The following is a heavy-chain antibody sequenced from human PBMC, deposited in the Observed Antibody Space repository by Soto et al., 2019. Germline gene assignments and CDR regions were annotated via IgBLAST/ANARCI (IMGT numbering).Heavy chain of an antibody. CDR1: VYTFTIYG. CDR3: ARGPESLGLDY. Sequence: GASVKVSCTASVYTFTIYGISWVRQAPGQGLEWMGWISAYNGNTNYAQKLQGRVTMTTDTSTSTAYMELRSLRSDDTAVYYCARGPESLGLDYWGQGTLVTVSS. CDR2: ISAYNGNT. D-gene: IGHD7-27*01. V-gene: IGHV1-18*01. J-gene: IGHJ4*02.